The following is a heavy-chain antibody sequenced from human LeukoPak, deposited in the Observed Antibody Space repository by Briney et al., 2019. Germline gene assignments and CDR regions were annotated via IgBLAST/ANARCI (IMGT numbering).Heavy chain of an antibody. Sequence: SETLTFTCAVYGGSFSGYYWSWIRQPPGKGLEWIGEINHSGSTNYNPSLKSRVTISVDTSKNQFSLKLSSVTAADTAVYYCARARKAVADRFDPWGQGTLVTVSS. CDR3: ARARKAVADRFDP. CDR1: GGSFSGYY. V-gene: IGHV4-34*01. D-gene: IGHD6-19*01. CDR2: INHSGST. J-gene: IGHJ5*02.